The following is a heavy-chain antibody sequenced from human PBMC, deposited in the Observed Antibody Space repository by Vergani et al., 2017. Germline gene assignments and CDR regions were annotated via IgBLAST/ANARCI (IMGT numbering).Heavy chain of an antibody. Sequence: QLQLQESGPGLVKPSETLSLICTVSGGSISSSSYYWGWIRQPPGKGLEWIGSIYYSGSTYYNLSLKSRVTISVDTSKNQFSMKRSSVTAADTAVYYCAREDGRGDVDIVATIAAAVPGWFDHWGQGTLVTVSS. CDR2: IYYSGST. V-gene: IGHV4-39*07. CDR3: AREDGRGDVDIVATIAAAVPGWFDH. CDR1: GGSISSSSYY. D-gene: IGHD5-12*01. J-gene: IGHJ5*02.